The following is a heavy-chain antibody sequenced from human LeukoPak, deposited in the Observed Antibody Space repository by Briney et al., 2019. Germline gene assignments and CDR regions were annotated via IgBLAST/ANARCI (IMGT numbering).Heavy chain of an antibody. Sequence: GGSLRLSCAASGFTFSSYAMSWVRQAPGKGLEWVSAFSGSGGSTYYADSVKGRFTISRDNSKNTLYLQMNSLRAEDTAVYYCAKAYGSGSYYNPLDYWGQGTLVTVSS. CDR2: FSGSGGST. J-gene: IGHJ4*02. CDR1: GFTFSSYA. D-gene: IGHD3-10*01. V-gene: IGHV3-23*01. CDR3: AKAYGSGSYYNPLDY.